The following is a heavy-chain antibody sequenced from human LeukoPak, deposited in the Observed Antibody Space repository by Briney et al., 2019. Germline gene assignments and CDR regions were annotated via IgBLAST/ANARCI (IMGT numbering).Heavy chain of an antibody. CDR3: ARDSLVRGVIYDY. CDR1: GGTFGSYA. D-gene: IGHD3-10*01. V-gene: IGHV1-69*04. CDR2: IIPILGIA. Sequence: ASVKVSCKASGGTFGSYAISWVRQAPGQGLEWMGRIIPILGIANYAQKFQGRVTITADKSTSTAYMELSSLRSEDTAVYYCARDSLVRGVIYDYWGQGTLVTVSS. J-gene: IGHJ4*02.